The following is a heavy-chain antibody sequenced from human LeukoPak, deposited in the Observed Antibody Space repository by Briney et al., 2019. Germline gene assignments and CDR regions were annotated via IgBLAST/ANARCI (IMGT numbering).Heavy chain of an antibody. CDR2: INWNGGST. D-gene: IGHD6-19*01. V-gene: IGHV3-20*04. Sequence: GGSLRLSCAASGFTFDDYGMSWVRQAPGKGLEWVSGINWNGGSTGYADSVKGRFTISRDNAKNSLYLQMNSLRAEDTALYYCASSSGWYDFDYWGQGTLVTVSS. CDR3: ASSSGWYDFDY. J-gene: IGHJ4*02. CDR1: GFTFDDYG.